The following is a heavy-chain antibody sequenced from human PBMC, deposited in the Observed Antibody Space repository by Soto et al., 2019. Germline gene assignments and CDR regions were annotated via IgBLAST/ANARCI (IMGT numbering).Heavy chain of an antibody. CDR3: ARFVYDILTGLDY. CDR2: IYYSGST. CDR1: GGAFNSYY. Sequence: SETLSLTCTVSGGAFNSYYWSWIRQPPGKGLEWIGYIYYSGSTNYNPSLKSRVTISVDTSKNQFSLKLSSVTAADTAVYYCARFVYDILTGLDYWGQGTLVTVSS. D-gene: IGHD3-9*01. J-gene: IGHJ4*02. V-gene: IGHV4-59*01.